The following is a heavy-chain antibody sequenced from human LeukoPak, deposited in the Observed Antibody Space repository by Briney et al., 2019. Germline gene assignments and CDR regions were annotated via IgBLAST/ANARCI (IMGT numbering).Heavy chain of an antibody. Sequence: GRSLRLSCAASEFTFSTYGMHWVCQAPGKGLEWVAVISYDGSYKFYADSVKGRFTISRDNSKSTLYLQMNSLRAEDTAVYYCAKDRYSGLNTIDYWGQGTLVTVSS. D-gene: IGHD6-13*01. CDR1: EFTFSTYG. CDR2: ISYDGSYK. J-gene: IGHJ4*02. V-gene: IGHV3-30*18. CDR3: AKDRYSGLNTIDY.